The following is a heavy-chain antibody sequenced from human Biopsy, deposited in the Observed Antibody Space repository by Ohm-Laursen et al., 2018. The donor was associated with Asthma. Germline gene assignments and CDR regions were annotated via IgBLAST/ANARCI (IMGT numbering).Heavy chain of an antibody. V-gene: IGHV4-31*03. CDR3: ARGRGYCRDGNCYNYYFEN. J-gene: IGHJ4*02. D-gene: IGHD2-15*01. Sequence: SETLSLTCTVSGGSINIGDYYWSWIRHHPGSGLEWIGYIDYSGTTYYNPSLKSRVSLSPDTSKNQFSPRLSSLTAADTAVYYCARGRGYCRDGNCYNYYFENWGQGTLVTVSS. CDR1: GGSINIGDYY. CDR2: IDYSGTT.